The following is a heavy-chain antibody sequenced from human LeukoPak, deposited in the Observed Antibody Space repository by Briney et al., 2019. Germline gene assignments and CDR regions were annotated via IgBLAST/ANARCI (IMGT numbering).Heavy chain of an antibody. Sequence: SETLSLTCTVSGGSISSSSYYWGWIRQPPGKGLEWIGSIYYSGSTYYNPSLRSRVTISVDTSKTQFSLRLTSVTAADTAVYYCAGSTYSYGPKNRYFDYWGQGTLVTVSS. CDR3: AGSTYSYGPKNRYFDY. CDR1: GGSISSSSYY. J-gene: IGHJ4*02. D-gene: IGHD5-18*01. V-gene: IGHV4-39*07. CDR2: IYYSGST.